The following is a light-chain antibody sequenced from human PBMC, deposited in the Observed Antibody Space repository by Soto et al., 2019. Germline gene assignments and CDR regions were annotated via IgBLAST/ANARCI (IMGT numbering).Light chain of an antibody. V-gene: IGKV1-39*01. J-gene: IGKJ2*01. CDR1: QSISTS. CDR2: VAS. CDR3: QQSYSTPYT. Sequence: DIQMTQPPSSLSASVGDRVTIACRASQSISTSLNWYQQKLGKAPKLLIYVASSLQSGVPSRFSGSGSGTDFTLTISSLQPEDFATYFCQQSYSTPYTFGQGTKLEIK.